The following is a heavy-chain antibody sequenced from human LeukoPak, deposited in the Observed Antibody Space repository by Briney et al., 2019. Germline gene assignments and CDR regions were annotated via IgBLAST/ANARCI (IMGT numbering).Heavy chain of an antibody. CDR2: IIPIFGTA. CDR1: GGTFNSYA. V-gene: IGHV1-69*05. CDR3: ARDGRGYSYGEFDFDY. D-gene: IGHD5-18*01. Sequence: SVKVSCKASGGTFNSYAISWVRQAPGQGLEWMGRIIPIFGTANYAQKFQGRVTITTDESTSTAYMELSSLRSEDTAVYYCARDGRGYSYGEFDFDYWGQGTLVTVSS. J-gene: IGHJ4*02.